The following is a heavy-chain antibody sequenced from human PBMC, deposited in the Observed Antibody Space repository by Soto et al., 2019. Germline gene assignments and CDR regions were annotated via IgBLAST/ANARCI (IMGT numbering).Heavy chain of an antibody. CDR2: ISSTSIYI. J-gene: IGHJ4*02. CDR1: GYTFSSYS. D-gene: IGHD1-1*01. CDR3: ATDQLSLLNYDY. Sequence: GGSLRLSCAASGYTFSSYSMNWVRQAPGKGLEWVSTISSTSIYIYYADSVRGRFTISRDNAKNSLYLQMNSLRAEDTAVYYCATDQLSLLNYDYWGQGTLGTVSS. V-gene: IGHV3-21*01.